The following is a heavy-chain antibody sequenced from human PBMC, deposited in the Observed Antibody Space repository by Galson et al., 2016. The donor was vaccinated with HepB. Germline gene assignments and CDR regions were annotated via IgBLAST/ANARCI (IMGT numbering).Heavy chain of an antibody. CDR2: IYHNGNS. D-gene: IGHD6-13*01. V-gene: IGHV4-30-2*01. J-gene: IGHJ5*02. CDR1: GVTIISGGYS. Sequence: TLSLTCTVSGVTIISGGYSWSWIRQPPGKGLEWIGYIYHNGNSFYNPSPKSRVTISVDKSKNQFSLKVTSVTAADTAVYYCARHVLSIAATGTPWFDPWGQGALVTVSS. CDR3: ARHVLSIAATGTPWFDP.